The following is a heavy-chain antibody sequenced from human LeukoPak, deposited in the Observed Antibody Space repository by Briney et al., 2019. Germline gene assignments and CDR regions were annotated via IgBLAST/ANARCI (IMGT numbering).Heavy chain of an antibody. CDR2: IYPGDSDT. J-gene: IGHJ4*02. V-gene: IGHV5-51*01. CDR3: ARGGHYDILTGYSPGIGDY. CDR1: GYSFTSYW. D-gene: IGHD3-9*01. Sequence: GESLKISCKGSGYSFTSYWIGWVRQMPGKGLEWMGIIYPGDSDTRYSPSFQGQVTISADKSISTAYLQWSSLKASDTAMYYCARGGHYDILTGYSPGIGDYWGQGTLVTVSS.